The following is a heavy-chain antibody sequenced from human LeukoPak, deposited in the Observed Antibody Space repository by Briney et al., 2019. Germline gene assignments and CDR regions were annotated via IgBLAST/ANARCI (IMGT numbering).Heavy chain of an antibody. CDR3: ARGLDLEGLDY. CDR1: GGSFSDYN. D-gene: IGHD1-1*01. CDR2: INDSGRT. J-gene: IGHJ4*02. V-gene: IGHV4-34*01. Sequence: ASETLSLTCAVYGGSFSDYNWSWLRQSPEKGLEWIGEINDSGRTHYNPSLKSRVTISVDTAKYQFSLSLSSLTAADTAVYCCARGLDLEGLDYWGQGTLVTVSS.